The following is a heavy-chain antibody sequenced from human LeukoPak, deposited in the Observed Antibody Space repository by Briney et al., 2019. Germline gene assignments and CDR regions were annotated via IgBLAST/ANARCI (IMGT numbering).Heavy chain of an antibody. Sequence: PSETLSLTCAVPGYSISSGYYWGWIRQPPGKGLEWIGSIYHSGSTYYNPSLKSRVTISVDTSKNQFSLKLSSVTAADTAVYYCARGFFYFDYWGQGTLVTVSS. V-gene: IGHV4-38-2*01. CDR2: IYHSGST. J-gene: IGHJ4*02. D-gene: IGHD3-3*01. CDR1: GYSISSGYY. CDR3: ARGFFYFDY.